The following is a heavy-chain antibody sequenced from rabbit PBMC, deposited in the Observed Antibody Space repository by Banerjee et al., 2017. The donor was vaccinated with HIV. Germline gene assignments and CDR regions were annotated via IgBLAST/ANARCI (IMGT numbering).Heavy chain of an antibody. J-gene: IGHJ4*01. Sequence: QSLEESGGDLVKPGASLTLTCTASGFSFSDSAYMCWVRQAPGKGLEWIGCIAGGSSGSTYYASWAKGRLTISKTSSTTVTLQMTSLTAADTATYFCARHVVVVSGPDYLDLWGPGTLVTVS. D-gene: IGHD5-1*01. CDR2: IAGGSSGST. CDR1: GFSFSDSAY. CDR3: ARHVVVVSGPDYLDL. V-gene: IGHV1S40*01.